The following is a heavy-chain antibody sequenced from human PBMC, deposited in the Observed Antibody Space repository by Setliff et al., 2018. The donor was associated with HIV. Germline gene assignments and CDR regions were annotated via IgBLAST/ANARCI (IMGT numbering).Heavy chain of an antibody. D-gene: IGHD3-9*01. CDR2: IKQDGSEK. Sequence: GGSLRLSCAASGFTFSDYWMSWVRQAPGKGLEWVANIKQDGSEKYYVESVKGRFTISRDNAKNSLYLQMSGLRPEDTAVYYCARGGTYDILTGYYHRYFDYWGQGTLVTVSS. V-gene: IGHV3-7*03. CDR1: GFTFSDYW. CDR3: ARGGTYDILTGYYHRYFDY. J-gene: IGHJ4*02.